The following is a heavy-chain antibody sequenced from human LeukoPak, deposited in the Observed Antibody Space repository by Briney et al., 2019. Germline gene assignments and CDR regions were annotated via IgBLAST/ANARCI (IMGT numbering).Heavy chain of an antibody. CDR1: GFTFSRYA. V-gene: IGHV3-7*01. J-gene: IGHJ5*02. CDR3: ARDNCGSMSCDHNWFEP. D-gene: IGHD2-2*01. Sequence: RGSLRLSSAASGFTFSRYAMSWVRQAPGKGLGWVATIKKEGREKYYVGSVKGRFTITIDTAKHSMTLQMNSIRAEATAVSYCARDNCGSMSCDHNWFEPWGQGTLVTVSS. CDR2: IKKEGREK.